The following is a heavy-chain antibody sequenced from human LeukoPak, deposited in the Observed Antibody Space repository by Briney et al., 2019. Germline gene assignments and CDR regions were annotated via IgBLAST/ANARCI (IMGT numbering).Heavy chain of an antibody. CDR2: IYYSGST. Sequence: SETLSLTCTVSGGSISSYYWSWIRQPPGKGLEWIGYIYYSGSTNYNLSLKSRVTISVDTSKNQFSLKLSSVTAADTSVYYCARGDNYYDSSGLLGYWGQGTLVTVSS. V-gene: IGHV4-59*01. D-gene: IGHD3-22*01. CDR1: GGSISSYY. CDR3: ARGDNYYDSSGLLGY. J-gene: IGHJ4*02.